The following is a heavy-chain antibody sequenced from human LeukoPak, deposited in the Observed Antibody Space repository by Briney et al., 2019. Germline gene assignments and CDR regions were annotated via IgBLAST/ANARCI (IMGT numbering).Heavy chain of an antibody. CDR1: GGSISSGSYY. J-gene: IGHJ4*02. CDR2: IYTSGST. V-gene: IGHV4-61*02. Sequence: MASETLSLTCTVSGGSISSGSYYWSWIRQPAGKGLEWIGRIYTSGSTNYNPSLKSRVTISVDTSKNQFSLKLSSVTAADTAVYYCARYSSSWQDYWGQGTLVTVSS. CDR3: ARYSSSWQDY. D-gene: IGHD6-13*01.